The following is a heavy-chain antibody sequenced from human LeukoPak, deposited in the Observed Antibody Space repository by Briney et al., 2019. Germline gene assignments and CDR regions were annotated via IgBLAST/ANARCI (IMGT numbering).Heavy chain of an antibody. D-gene: IGHD6-13*01. CDR1: GFTFSSYA. CDR2: ISGSGGST. J-gene: IGHJ6*02. CDR3: AKGQFSIAAAVMYYYHGMDV. V-gene: IGHV3-23*01. Sequence: GGSLRLSCAASGFTFSSYAMSWVRQAPGKGLEWVSAISGSGGSTYYADSVKGRFTISRDNSKNTLYLQMNSLRAEGTAVYYCAKGQFSIAAAVMYYYHGMDVWGQGTTVTVSS.